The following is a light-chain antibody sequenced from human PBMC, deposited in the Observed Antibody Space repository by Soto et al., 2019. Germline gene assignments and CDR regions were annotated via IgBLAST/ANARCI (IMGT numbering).Light chain of an antibody. CDR1: QSVSNNY. J-gene: IGKJ2*01. V-gene: IGKV3-20*01. CDR2: AAS. CDR3: QQYGSSPYT. Sequence: EIVLTQSPGTLSLSPGERATLSCRASQSVSNNYLAWHQQKPGQAPRLLIYAASSRAAGIPDRFSCSGSGTDFTLTISRLEPEDFAVYFCQQYGSSPYTFGQGAKLEIK.